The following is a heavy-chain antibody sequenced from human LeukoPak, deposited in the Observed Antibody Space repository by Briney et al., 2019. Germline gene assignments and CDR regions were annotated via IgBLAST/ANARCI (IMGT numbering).Heavy chain of an antibody. Sequence: GGSLRLSCVASAFTFNRHWMSWVRQAPGKGLEWISGISWNSDIIGYADSVKGRFIISRDNAKNSLYLQMNGLRAEDTALYYCAKDKGEEPIAVAGLDYWGQGTLVTVSS. CDR3: AKDKGEEPIAVAGLDY. J-gene: IGHJ4*02. CDR1: AFTFNRHW. D-gene: IGHD6-19*01. V-gene: IGHV3-9*01. CDR2: ISWNSDII.